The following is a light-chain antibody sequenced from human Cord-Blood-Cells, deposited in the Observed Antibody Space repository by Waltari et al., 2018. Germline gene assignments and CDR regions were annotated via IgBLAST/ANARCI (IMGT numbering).Light chain of an antibody. V-gene: IGLV2-23*01. CDR1: SSDVGSYNL. CDR2: EGS. CDR3: CSYAGSSNWV. Sequence: QSALPQPASVSGSPGQSLTISCPGTSSDVGSYNLVSWYQQHPGKAPKLMIYEGSKRPSGVSNRFSGSKSGNTASLTISGLQAEDEADYYCCSYAGSSNWVFGGGTKLTVL. J-gene: IGLJ3*02.